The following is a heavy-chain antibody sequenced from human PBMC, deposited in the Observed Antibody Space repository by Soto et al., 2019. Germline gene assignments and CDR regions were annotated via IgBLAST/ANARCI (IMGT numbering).Heavy chain of an antibody. Sequence: SETLSLTCTVSGGSISSGDYYWSWIRQPPGKGLEWIGYIYYSGSTYYNPSLKSRVTISVDTSKNQFSLKLSSVTAADTAVYYCARVVVEDYYAMDVWGQGTTVTVSS. CDR2: IYYSGST. D-gene: IGHD2-15*01. J-gene: IGHJ6*02. V-gene: IGHV4-30-4*01. CDR3: ARVVVEDYYAMDV. CDR1: GGSISSGDYY.